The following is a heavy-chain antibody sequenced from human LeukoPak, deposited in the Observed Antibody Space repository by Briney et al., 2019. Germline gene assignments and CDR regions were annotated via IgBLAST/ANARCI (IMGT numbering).Heavy chain of an antibody. CDR2: INSNSGGT. V-gene: IGHV1-2*02. CDR3: ARVPSCSSTSCTFDY. D-gene: IGHD2-2*01. CDR1: GYTFIGFY. J-gene: IGHJ4*02. Sequence: ASVKVSCGASGYTFIGFYMHWVRQAPGQGLEWMGWINSNSGGTNYAQKFQGRVTMTRDTSISTAYMELSRLRSDDTAVYYCARVPSCSSTSCTFDYWGQGTLVTVSS.